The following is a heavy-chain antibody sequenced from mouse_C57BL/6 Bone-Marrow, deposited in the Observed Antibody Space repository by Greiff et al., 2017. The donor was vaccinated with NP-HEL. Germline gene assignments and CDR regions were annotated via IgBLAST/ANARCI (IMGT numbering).Heavy chain of an antibody. CDR3: ARNDGYYVDAMDY. V-gene: IGHV5-17*01. D-gene: IGHD2-3*01. CDR2: ISSGRSTI. Sequence: EVKLVESGGGLVKPGGSLKLSCAASGFTFSDYGMHWVRQAPEKGLEWVAYISSGRSTIYYADTVKGRFTISRDNAKNTLFLQMTSLRSEDTAMYYCARNDGYYVDAMDYWGQGTSVTVSS. CDR1: GFTFSDYG. J-gene: IGHJ4*01.